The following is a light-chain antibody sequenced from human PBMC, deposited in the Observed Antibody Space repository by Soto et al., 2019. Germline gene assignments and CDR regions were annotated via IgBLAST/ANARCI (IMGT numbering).Light chain of an antibody. V-gene: IGKV3-20*01. J-gene: IGKJ3*01. CDR2: GAS. CDR3: QQYGSSL. CDR1: QSVSSSY. Sequence: ALAQSPVALSLSPGERATLSCRASQSVSSSYLAWYQQKPGQAPRLLIYGASSRATGIPDRFSGSGSGTDFTLTISRLEPEDFAVYYCQQYGSSLFGPGTKVDIK.